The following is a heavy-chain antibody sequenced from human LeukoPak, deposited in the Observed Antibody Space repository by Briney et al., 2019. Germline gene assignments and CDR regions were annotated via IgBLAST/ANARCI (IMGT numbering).Heavy chain of an antibody. CDR2: IKEDGSEK. CDR3: AKDIPPRGYYYGMDV. CDR1: GFTFSSYW. J-gene: IGHJ6*02. V-gene: IGHV3-7*03. D-gene: IGHD2-21*01. Sequence: AGGSLRLSCAASGFTFSSYWMSWVRQAPGKGLEWVANIKEDGSEKYYVDSVKGRFTISRDNSKNSLYLQMNSLRAEDTALYYCAKDIPPRGYYYGMDVWGQGTTVTVSS.